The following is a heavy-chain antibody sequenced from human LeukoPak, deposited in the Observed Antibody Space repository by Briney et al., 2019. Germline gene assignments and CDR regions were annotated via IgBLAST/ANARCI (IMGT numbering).Heavy chain of an antibody. D-gene: IGHD2-2*01. J-gene: IGHJ6*03. CDR1: GYTLTELS. CDR2: FDPEDGET. CDR3: ARDLGYCSSTSCYRDYYYMDV. Sequence: ASVKVSCKVSGYTLTELSMHWVRQAPGKGLEWMGGFDPEDGETIYAQKFQGRVTMTEDTSTDTAYMELSSLRSEDTAVYYCARDLGYCSSTSCYRDYYYMDVWGKGTTVTISS. V-gene: IGHV1-24*01.